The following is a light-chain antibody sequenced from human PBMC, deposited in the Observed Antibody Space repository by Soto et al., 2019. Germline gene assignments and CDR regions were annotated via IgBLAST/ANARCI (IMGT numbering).Light chain of an antibody. V-gene: IGLV2-14*01. J-gene: IGLJ2*01. Sequence: QPVLTQPASVSGSPGQSITISCTGTSSDVGAYNYVSWYQQYPGKAPKLMIHDVSNRPSGVSSRFSGSKSGNTASLTISGLQAEDEADYYCSSYTSSSTVVFGGGTKVTVL. CDR1: SSDVGAYNY. CDR3: SSYTSSSTVV. CDR2: DVS.